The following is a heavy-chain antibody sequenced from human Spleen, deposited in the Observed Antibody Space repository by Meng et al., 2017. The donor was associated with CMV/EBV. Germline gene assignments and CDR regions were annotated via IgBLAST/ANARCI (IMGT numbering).Heavy chain of an antibody. CDR1: GFTFSSYA. J-gene: IGHJ6*02. CDR3: AGYCSTTTCFTYYGMDV. CDR2: ISTSGSTI. Sequence: GGSLRLSCAASGFTFSSYAMNWVRQAPGKGLEWVSYISTSGSTIFYADSVKGRFTISRDNAKNSLYLQMNSLRAEDTALYYCAGYCSTTTCFTYYGMDVWGQGTTVTVSS. D-gene: IGHD2-2*02. V-gene: IGHV3-48*03.